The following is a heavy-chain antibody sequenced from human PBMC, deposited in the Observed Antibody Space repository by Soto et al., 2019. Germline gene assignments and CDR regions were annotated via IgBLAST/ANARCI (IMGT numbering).Heavy chain of an antibody. V-gene: IGHV4-39*01. CDR3: AGPGGFLEWPDLYYYYGMDV. CDR1: GGSISSSSYY. J-gene: IGHJ6*02. CDR2: IYYSGST. D-gene: IGHD3-3*01. Sequence: SETLSLTCTVSGGSISSSSYYWGWIRQPPGKGLEWIGSIYYSGSTYYNPSLKSRVTISVDTSKNQFSLELSSVTAADTAVYYCAGPGGFLEWPDLYYYYGMDVWGQGTTVTVSS.